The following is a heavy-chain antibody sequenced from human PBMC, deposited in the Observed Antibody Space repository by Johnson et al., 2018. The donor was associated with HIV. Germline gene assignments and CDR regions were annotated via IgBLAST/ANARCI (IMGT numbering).Heavy chain of an antibody. CDR2: ISWNSGSI. CDR3: VRRPFGAAPGADAFDI. D-gene: IGHD6-13*01. V-gene: IGHV3-9*01. J-gene: IGHJ3*02. CDR1: GFTFDDYA. Sequence: VQLVESGGGLVKPGRSLRLSCAASGFTFDDYAMHWVRQAPGKGLEWVSGISWNSGSIGYADSVKGRFTISRDNSKNTLYLQMNSLRADDTAVYYCVRRPFGAAPGADAFDIWGQGTMVTVSS.